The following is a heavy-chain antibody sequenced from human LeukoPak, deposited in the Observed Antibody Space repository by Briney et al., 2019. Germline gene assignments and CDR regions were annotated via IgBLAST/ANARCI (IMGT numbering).Heavy chain of an antibody. CDR1: GFTFSSYG. CDR3: APGAMVRGASS. CDR2: ISSSSSYI. Sequence: GRSLRLSCAASGFTFSSYGMHWVRQAPGKGLEWVSSISSSSSYIYYADSVKGRFTISRDNAKNSLYLQMNSLRAEDTAVYYCAPGAMVRGASSWGQGTLVTVSS. J-gene: IGHJ5*02. V-gene: IGHV3-21*01. D-gene: IGHD3-10*01.